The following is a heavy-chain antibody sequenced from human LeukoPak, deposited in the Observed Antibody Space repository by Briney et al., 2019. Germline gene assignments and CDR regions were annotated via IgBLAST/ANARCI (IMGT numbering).Heavy chain of an antibody. Sequence: ASVKASCKASGYTFTSYDFNWVRQATGQRPEWMGWMSPNSGDTGYAQKFQDRVTMTRNTSISTAYMGLSSLRSDDTAVYYCARGPPNWGYDYWGPGTLVTVSS. V-gene: IGHV1-8*01. CDR1: GYTFTSYD. CDR3: ARGPPNWGYDY. CDR2: MSPNSGDT. J-gene: IGHJ4*02. D-gene: IGHD7-27*01.